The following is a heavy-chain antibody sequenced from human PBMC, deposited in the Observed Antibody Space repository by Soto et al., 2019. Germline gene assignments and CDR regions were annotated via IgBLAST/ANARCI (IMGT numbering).Heavy chain of an antibody. CDR3: ATSDATPYYVGMDV. D-gene: IGHD2-2*01. CDR1: GFTFSDYY. CDR2: ISSSGSTI. J-gene: IGHJ6*02. Sequence: QVQLVESGGGLVKPGGSLRLSCAASGFTFSDYYMSWIRQAPGKGLEWVSYISSSGSTIYYADSVKGRFTISRDNAKNSLYLQMNGLRAEDTAVYYGATSDATPYYVGMDVWGQGTTVTVSS. V-gene: IGHV3-11*01.